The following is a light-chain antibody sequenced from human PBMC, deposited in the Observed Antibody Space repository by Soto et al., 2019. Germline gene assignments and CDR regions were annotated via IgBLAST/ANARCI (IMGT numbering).Light chain of an antibody. CDR2: EAS. Sequence: DIQMTQSPSSLSASVGDRVTITCQASQDINNYLNWFQQRLGKAPKLLIYEASTLETGVPSRFSGSGSGTDFTFTISSLQPEDIATYYCHQYDTLPPTFGQGTKVEI. CDR1: QDINNY. J-gene: IGKJ1*01. V-gene: IGKV1-33*01. CDR3: HQYDTLPPT.